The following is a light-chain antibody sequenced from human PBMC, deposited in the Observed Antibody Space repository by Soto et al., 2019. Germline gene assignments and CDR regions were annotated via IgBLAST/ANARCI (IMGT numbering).Light chain of an antibody. V-gene: IGLV3-1*01. Sequence: SYELTQPPSVSVSPGQTASITCPGDKLGDKYACWYQQKPGQSPVLVIYQDSKRPSGIPERFSGSNSGNTATLTISGTQAMDEADYYCQAWDSSYLVFGGGTKLTVL. CDR3: QAWDSSYLV. CDR2: QDS. CDR1: KLGDKY. J-gene: IGLJ2*01.